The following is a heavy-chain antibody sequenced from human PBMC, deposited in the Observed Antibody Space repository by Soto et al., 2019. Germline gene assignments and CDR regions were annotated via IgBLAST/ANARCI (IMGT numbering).Heavy chain of an antibody. J-gene: IGHJ4*02. CDR2: ISGSDGKT. CDR3: ARWSYLDY. D-gene: IGHD3-3*01. V-gene: IGHV3-23*01. Sequence: DVPLLESGGGLVQPGGSLRPSCAAAGFSFSSYAMSWVRQAPGKGLEWVSTISGSDGKTFYADSVKGRFSISRDTSDNMLYLQMNSLRDDATAVYYCARWSYLDYWGQGARVTVSS. CDR1: GFSFSSYA.